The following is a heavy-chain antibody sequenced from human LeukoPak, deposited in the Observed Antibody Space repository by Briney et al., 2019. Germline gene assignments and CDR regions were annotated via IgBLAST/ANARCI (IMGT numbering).Heavy chain of an antibody. J-gene: IGHJ4*02. V-gene: IGHV3-23*01. CDR1: GFNFANHA. CDR2: ISGGGDIT. D-gene: IGHD2-21*02. Sequence: GGSLRLSCAASGFNFANHAMSWVRQTAGKGLEWVSAISGGGDITYYSDSVKGRFTISRDNSKDTLFLQMHSLRPGDTAVYYCVREDTPATANYWGQGTLVTISS. CDR3: VREDTPATANY.